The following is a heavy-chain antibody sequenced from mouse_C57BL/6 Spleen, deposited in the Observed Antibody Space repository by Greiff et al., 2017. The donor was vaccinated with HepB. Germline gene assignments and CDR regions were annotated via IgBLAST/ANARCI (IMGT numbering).Heavy chain of an antibody. D-gene: IGHD1-1*01. V-gene: IGHV1-81*01. CDR2: IYPRSGNT. CDR3: AREGFITTVVATVDWYFDV. Sequence: QVQLKQSGAELARPGASVKLSCKASGYTFTSYGISWVKQRTGQGLEWIGEIYPRSGNTYLNEKFKGTATLTADNSSSTSYMELRRLTSEESAVYFCAREGFITTVVATVDWYFDVWGTGTTVTVAS. J-gene: IGHJ1*03. CDR1: GYTFTSYG.